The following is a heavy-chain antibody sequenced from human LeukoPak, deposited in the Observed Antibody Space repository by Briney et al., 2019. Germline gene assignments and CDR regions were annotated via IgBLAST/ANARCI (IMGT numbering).Heavy chain of an antibody. V-gene: IGHV3-21*01. CDR1: GFTFSSYS. CDR3: ARDPGLWFGIRPH. Sequence: GGSLRLSCAASGFTFSSYSMNWVRQAPGKGLEWVSSISSSSSYIYYADSVKGRFTISRDNAKSSLYLQMNSLRAEDTAVYYCARDPGLWFGIRPHWGQGTLVTVSS. D-gene: IGHD3-10*01. J-gene: IGHJ4*02. CDR2: ISSSSSYI.